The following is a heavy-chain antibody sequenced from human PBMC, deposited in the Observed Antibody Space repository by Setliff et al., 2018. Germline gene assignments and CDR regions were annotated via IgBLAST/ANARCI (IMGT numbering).Heavy chain of an antibody. CDR2: INPSGGST. CDR1: GYSFTNYY. J-gene: IGHJ4*02. V-gene: IGHV1-46*01. D-gene: IGHD6-19*01. CDR3: ARRVRIAVLNLYYFEY. Sequence: ASVKVSCKASGYSFTNYYIHWVRQAPGQGLEWVGIINPSGGSTSYAQKFQGRVTITRDASASTAYMEPSSLRSEDTAVYYCARRVRIAVLNLYYFEYWGQGTLVTVSS.